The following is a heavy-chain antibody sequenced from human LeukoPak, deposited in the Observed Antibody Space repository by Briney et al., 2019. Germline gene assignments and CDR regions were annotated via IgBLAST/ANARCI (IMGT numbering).Heavy chain of an antibody. CDR3: VAFSPYF. D-gene: IGHD2-21*01. V-gene: IGHV3-53*01. J-gene: IGHJ4*02. CDR2: IYSGGTT. CDR1: GFTVSSNY. Sequence: GGSLRLSRAASGFTVSSNYMSWVRQAPGKGLEWVSVIYSGGTTYYADSVMGRFTVSRDNSKNTLYLQMNSLRAEDTAVYYCVAFSPYFWGQGTLVTVSS.